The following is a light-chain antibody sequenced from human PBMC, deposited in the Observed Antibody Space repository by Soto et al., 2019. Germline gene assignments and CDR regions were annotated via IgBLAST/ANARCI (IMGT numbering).Light chain of an antibody. V-gene: IGKV3-20*01. CDR3: QQYGSSPIT. CDR2: GAS. Sequence: EIVLTQSPGTLSLSPGERATLSCRASQSVSSSYLAWYQQKPGQAPRLLIYGASSRATGIPDRFSGSGSGTDFTLNISRLEPEDCAVYCCQQYGSSPITFGQGTRLEIK. J-gene: IGKJ5*01. CDR1: QSVSSSY.